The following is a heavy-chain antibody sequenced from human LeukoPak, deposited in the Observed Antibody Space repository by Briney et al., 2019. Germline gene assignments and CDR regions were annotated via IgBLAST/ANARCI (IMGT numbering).Heavy chain of an antibody. Sequence: PGGSLRLSCAASGFTFSSYAMHWVRQAPGKGLEWVSDISSSGSTIYYADSVKGRFTISRNNAKNSLYLQMNSLRAEDTAVYYCARVAGPYYNYVWGSYRYNAPDYWGQGTLVTFSS. CDR2: ISSSGSTI. CDR3: ARVAGPYYNYVWGSYRYNAPDY. V-gene: IGHV3-48*04. D-gene: IGHD3-16*02. J-gene: IGHJ4*02. CDR1: GFTFSSYA.